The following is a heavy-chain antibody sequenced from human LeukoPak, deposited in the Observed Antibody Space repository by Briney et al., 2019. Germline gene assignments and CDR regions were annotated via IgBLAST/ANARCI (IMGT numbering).Heavy chain of an antibody. V-gene: IGHV4-39*07. Sequence: SETLSLTCTVSGDSISTSNSYWGWIRQPPGKGLEWIGSIYYSGNTYYNASLKSRVTISIDKSKKQLSLKLNFVTAADTAVYYCASRGFYCSGASCYDEDNWFDPWGQGTLVTVSS. CDR2: IYYSGNT. J-gene: IGHJ5*02. CDR3: ASRGFYCSGASCYDEDNWFDP. D-gene: IGHD2-15*01. CDR1: GDSISTSNSY.